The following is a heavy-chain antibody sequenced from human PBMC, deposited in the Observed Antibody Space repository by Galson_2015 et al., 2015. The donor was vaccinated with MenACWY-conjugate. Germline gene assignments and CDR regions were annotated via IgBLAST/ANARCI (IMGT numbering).Heavy chain of an antibody. J-gene: IGHJ3*02. CDR1: GFTFSSTDV. V-gene: IGHV3-30*04. Sequence: SLRLSCAASGFTFSSTDVMHWVRQAPGKGLEWVAVMSSDGSNKHYADSVKGRFTISRDNSKNTLYLQMNSLRTEDTGVYYCARDLVDTDRARSGDIWGQGTMVTVSS. CDR3: ARDLVDTDRARSGDI. D-gene: IGHD1-1*01. CDR2: MSSDGSNK.